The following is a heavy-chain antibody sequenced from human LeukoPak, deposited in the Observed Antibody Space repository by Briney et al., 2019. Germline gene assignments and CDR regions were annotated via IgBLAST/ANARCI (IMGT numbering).Heavy chain of an antibody. D-gene: IGHD1-26*01. CDR2: ITTDGGST. CDR3: VRDVSGSYIN. V-gene: IGHV3-64*01. CDR1: GFTFSSCA. Sequence: GGSLRLSCVASGFTFSSCAMHWVRQAPGKGLEYVSAITTDGGSTYYANSVKGRFAISRDNSKNTLYLQMGSLRAEDMAVYYCVRDVSGSYINWGQGTLVTV. J-gene: IGHJ4*02.